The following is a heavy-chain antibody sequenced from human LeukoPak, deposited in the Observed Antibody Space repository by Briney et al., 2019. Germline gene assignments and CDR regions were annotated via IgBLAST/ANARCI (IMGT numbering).Heavy chain of an antibody. D-gene: IGHD4-23*01. CDR1: GFTFSSYS. J-gene: IGHJ6*02. V-gene: IGHV3-21*01. CDR3: ARDPRGVVTVTTLRWGYGMDV. CDR2: ISSSSSYI. Sequence: GGSLRLSCAASGFTFSSYSMNWVRQAPGKGLEWVSSISSSSSYIYYADSVKGRFTISRDNAKNSLYLQMNSLRAEDTAVYYCARDPRGVVTVTTLRWGYGMDVWGQGTTVTVSS.